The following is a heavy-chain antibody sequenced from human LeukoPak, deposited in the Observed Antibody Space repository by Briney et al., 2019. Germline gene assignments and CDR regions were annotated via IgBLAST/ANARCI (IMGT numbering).Heavy chain of an antibody. Sequence: GGSLRLSCVASGFTFNSYAMTWVRQAPGKGLEWVSTITASGDWTYYADSVKGRITFSRDNSKNTLYLQMNSLRAEDTAVYFCAKGLTGAYYFDHWGQGTLVTVSS. CDR1: GFTFNSYA. CDR3: AKGLTGAYYFDH. D-gene: IGHD1-20*01. J-gene: IGHJ4*02. V-gene: IGHV3-23*01. CDR2: ITASGDWT.